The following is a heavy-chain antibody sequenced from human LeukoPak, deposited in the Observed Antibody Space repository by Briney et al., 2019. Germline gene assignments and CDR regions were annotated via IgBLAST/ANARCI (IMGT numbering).Heavy chain of an antibody. CDR3: AKTSGATVVTPALDV. CDR1: GFTFSSYE. J-gene: IGHJ6*04. V-gene: IGHV3-21*01. Sequence: GGSLRLSCAASGFTFSSYEMNWVRQAPGKGLEWVSSISSSSSYIYYADSVKGRFTISRDNAKNSLYLQMNSLRAEDTAVYYCAKTSGATVVTPALDVWGKGTTVTVSS. CDR2: ISSSSSYI. D-gene: IGHD4-23*01.